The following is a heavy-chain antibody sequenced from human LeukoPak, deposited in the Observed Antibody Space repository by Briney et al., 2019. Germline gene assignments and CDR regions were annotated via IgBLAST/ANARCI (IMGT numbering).Heavy chain of an antibody. Sequence: PSETLSLTCAVYGGSFSGYYWSWIRQPPGKGLEWIGEINHSGSTNYNPSLKSRVTISVDTSKNQFSLKLTSVTAADTAVYYCARGMEHYDSSGPYYFDYWGQGTLVTVSS. CDR1: GGSFSGYY. CDR3: ARGMEHYDSSGPYYFDY. CDR2: INHSGST. J-gene: IGHJ4*02. D-gene: IGHD3-22*01. V-gene: IGHV4-34*01.